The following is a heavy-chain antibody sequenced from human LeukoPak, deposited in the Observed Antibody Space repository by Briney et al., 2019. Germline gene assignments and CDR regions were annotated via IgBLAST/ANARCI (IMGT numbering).Heavy chain of an antibody. V-gene: IGHV1-3*03. CDR2: INAGNGNT. Sequence: ASVKVSCKASGYTFTSYAMHWVRQAPGQRLEWMGWINAGNGNTKYSQEFQGRVTITRDTSASTAYTELSSLRSEDMAVYYCARDDSSGWYGFDPWGQGTLVTVSS. D-gene: IGHD6-19*01. CDR1: GYTFTSYA. CDR3: ARDDSSGWYGFDP. J-gene: IGHJ5*02.